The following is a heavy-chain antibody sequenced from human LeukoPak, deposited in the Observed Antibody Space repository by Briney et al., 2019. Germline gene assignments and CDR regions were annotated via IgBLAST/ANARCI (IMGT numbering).Heavy chain of an antibody. CDR2: ISGSGGAT. CDR1: GFTFNSYA. D-gene: IGHD3-9*01. J-gene: IGHJ4*02. V-gene: IGHV3-23*01. Sequence: PGGSLRLSCAASGFTFNSYAMTWVRQAPGKGLEWVSLISGSGGATYYADSMKGRFTISRDNSKNTLYLQMNSLRADDTAVYYCAKTGGGSYLTGYHADHWGQGTLVTVSS. CDR3: AKTGGGSYLTGYHADH.